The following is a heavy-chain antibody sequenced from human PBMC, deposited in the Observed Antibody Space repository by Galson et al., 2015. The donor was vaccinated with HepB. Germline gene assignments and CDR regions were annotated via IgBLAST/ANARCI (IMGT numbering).Heavy chain of an antibody. CDR3: ARVPGGCSGGSCSYWYFQY. J-gene: IGHJ1*01. Sequence: SVKVSCKASGGTFSSYAISWVRQAPGQGLEWMGGIIPIFGTANYAQKFQGRVTITADESTSTAYMELSSLRSEDTAVYYCARVPGGCSGGSCSYWYFQYWGQGTLVTVSS. D-gene: IGHD2-15*01. V-gene: IGHV1-69*13. CDR2: IIPIFGTA. CDR1: GGTFSSYA.